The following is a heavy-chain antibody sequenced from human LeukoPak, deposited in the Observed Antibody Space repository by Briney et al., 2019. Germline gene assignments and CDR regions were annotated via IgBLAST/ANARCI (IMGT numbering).Heavy chain of an antibody. CDR2: ISGSGDNT. CDR1: GFTFSSYA. Sequence: GGSLRLSCAASGFTFSSYAMSWVRQAPGKGLEWVLGISGSGDNTYYADSVKGRFTISRDNSKNTLYVQMNSLGTEDTAAYYCAKGSYYDSSGSFYLDYWGQGTLVTVSS. D-gene: IGHD3-22*01. J-gene: IGHJ4*02. CDR3: AKGSYYDSSGSFYLDY. V-gene: IGHV3-23*01.